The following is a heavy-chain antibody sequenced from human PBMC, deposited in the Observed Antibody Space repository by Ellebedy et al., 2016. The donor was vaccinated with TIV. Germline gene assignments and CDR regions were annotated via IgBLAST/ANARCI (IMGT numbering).Heavy chain of an antibody. D-gene: IGHD3-10*01. CDR1: GFIFNNYW. CDR2: INQAGSEE. V-gene: IGHV3-7*03. J-gene: IGHJ4*02. Sequence: GESLKISCAASGFIFNNYWMSWVRPAPGKGPEWVASINQAGSEEYYVDSVRGRCTISRDNAKNSVSMQMNRLRVDDAAVYFCALPPDYYGSGSFDYWGQGMLVTVSS. CDR3: ALPPDYYGSGSFDY.